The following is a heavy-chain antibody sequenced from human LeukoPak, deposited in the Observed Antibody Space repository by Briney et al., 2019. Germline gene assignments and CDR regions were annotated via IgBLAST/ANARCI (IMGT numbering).Heavy chain of an antibody. CDR3: ARDRAGYGGNFPFDY. J-gene: IGHJ4*02. CDR2: IYHSGST. D-gene: IGHD4-23*01. Sequence: SGTLSLTCAVSGGSISSSNWWSWVRQPPGKGLEWIGEIYHSGSTNYNPSLKSRVTISVDKSKNQFSLKLSSVTAADTAVYYCARDRAGYGGNFPFDYWGQGTLVTVSS. V-gene: IGHV4-4*02. CDR1: GGSISSSNW.